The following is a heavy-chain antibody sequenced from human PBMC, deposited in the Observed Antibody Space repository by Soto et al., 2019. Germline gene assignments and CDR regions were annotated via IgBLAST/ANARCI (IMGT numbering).Heavy chain of an antibody. J-gene: IGHJ4*02. CDR3: ARREGDCRGGSCPFYHD. CDR2: IYHSGST. V-gene: IGHV4-4*02. D-gene: IGHD2-15*01. Sequence: QVQLQESGPGLVKPSETLSLTCAVSGGSISSNNWWSWVRQTPGKGLEWIGEIYHSGSTNYNPSPKSRVTISLDKSKNQCSLSLTSMTAADTAVYYCARREGDCRGGSCPFYHDWGQGTLVTASS. CDR1: GGSISSNNW.